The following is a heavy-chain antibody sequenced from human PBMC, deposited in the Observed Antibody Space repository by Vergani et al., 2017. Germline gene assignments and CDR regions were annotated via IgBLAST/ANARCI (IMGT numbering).Heavy chain of an antibody. CDR2: ISSSSSYI. V-gene: IGHV3-21*01. J-gene: IGHJ5*02. CDR1: GFTFSSYS. D-gene: IGHD3-3*01. Sequence: EVQLVESGGGLVQPGGSLRLSCAASGFTFSSYSMNWVRQAPGKGLEWVSSISSSSSYIYYADSVKGRFTISRDNAKNSLYLQMNSLRAEDTAVYYCARAEYYDFWSGIGWDPWGQGTLVTVSS. CDR3: ARAEYYDFWSGIGWDP.